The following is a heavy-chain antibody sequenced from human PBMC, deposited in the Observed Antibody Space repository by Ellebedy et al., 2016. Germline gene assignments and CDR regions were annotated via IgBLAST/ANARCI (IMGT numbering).Heavy chain of an antibody. Sequence: ASVKVSCKASGYTFTSYAMNWVRQAPGQGLEWMGWINTNTGNPTYAQGFTGRFVFSLDTSVSTAYLQISSLKAEDTAVYYCARWGNKQWLVRGEFDYWGQGTLVTVSS. CDR1: GYTFTSYA. V-gene: IGHV7-4-1*02. CDR3: ARWGNKQWLVRGEFDY. D-gene: IGHD6-19*01. CDR2: INTNTGNP. J-gene: IGHJ4*02.